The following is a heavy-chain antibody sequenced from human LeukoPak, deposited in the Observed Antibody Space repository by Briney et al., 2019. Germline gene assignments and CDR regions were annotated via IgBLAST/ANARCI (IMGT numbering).Heavy chain of an antibody. CDR3: ARGDSSGYYWNY. CDR2: IYYSGST. CDR1: GGSISSYY. V-gene: IGHV4-59*08. J-gene: IGHJ4*02. Sequence: SETLSLTCTVSGGSISSYYWSWIRQPPGKGLEWIGYIYYSGSTNYNPSLKSRVTTSVDTSKNQFSLKLSSVTAADTGVYYCARGDSSGYYWNYWGQGTLVTVSS. D-gene: IGHD3-22*01.